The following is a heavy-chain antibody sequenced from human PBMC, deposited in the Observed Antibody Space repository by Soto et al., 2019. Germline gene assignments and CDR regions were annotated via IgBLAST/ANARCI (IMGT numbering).Heavy chain of an antibody. J-gene: IGHJ2*01. CDR2: IHYSGTT. CDR1: GDSITAGCHY. Sequence: QVQLQESGPGLVQPSQTLSLTCTVSGDSITAGCHYWAWIRQHPENGLEWLGYIHYSGTTVYNPSLKSRLTVSVDTSKNHFSLSLSSVTAEDTAIYYCAALTATDWNFSIWGRGTLVTVSS. D-gene: IGHD2-21*02. CDR3: AALTATDWNFSI. V-gene: IGHV4-31*03.